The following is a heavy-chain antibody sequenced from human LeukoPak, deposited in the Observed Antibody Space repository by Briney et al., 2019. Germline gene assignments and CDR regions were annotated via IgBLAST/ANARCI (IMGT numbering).Heavy chain of an antibody. CDR2: NDYSGST. D-gene: IGHD3-10*01. Sequence: PSETLSLTCIVSGGPISTHYWSWRRQPPGKGLEWIGYNDYSGSTNYNPSLKSRVTISVDTSKKQFSLKLNSVTAADTAVYYCARGATFRGTYYMDVWGKGTTVTVSS. CDR1: GGPISTHY. CDR3: ARGATFRGTYYMDV. J-gene: IGHJ6*03. V-gene: IGHV4-59*11.